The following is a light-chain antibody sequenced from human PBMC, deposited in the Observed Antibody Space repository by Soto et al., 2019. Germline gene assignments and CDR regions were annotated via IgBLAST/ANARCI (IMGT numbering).Light chain of an antibody. CDR1: SSDVGGYNY. CDR3: CSYVGWYSLI. V-gene: IGLV2-11*01. CDR2: DVS. Sequence: QSALTQPRSVSGSPGQSVTISCTGTSSDVGGYNYVSWYQQHPGKAPKLMIFDVSKRPSGVPDRFAGSKSGNTASLTISGLQAKDEADYYCCSYVGWYSLIFGGGTKVTVL. J-gene: IGLJ2*01.